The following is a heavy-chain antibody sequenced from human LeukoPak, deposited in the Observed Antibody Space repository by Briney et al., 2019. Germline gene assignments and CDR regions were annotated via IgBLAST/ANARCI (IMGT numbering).Heavy chain of an antibody. V-gene: IGHV1-18*04. CDR3: ARLGVATTGQMPYYYGMDV. CDR1: GYTFTSYG. CDR2: ISAYNGNT. D-gene: IGHD5-12*01. J-gene: IGHJ6*04. Sequence: ASVKVSCKASGYTFTSYGISWVRQAPGQGLEWMGWISAYNGNTNYAQKLQGRVTMTTDTSTSTAYMELRSLRSDGTAVYYCARLGVATTGQMPYYYGMDVWGKGTTVTVSS.